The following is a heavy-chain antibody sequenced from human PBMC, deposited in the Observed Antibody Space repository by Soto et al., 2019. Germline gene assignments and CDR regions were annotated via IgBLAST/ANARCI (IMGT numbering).Heavy chain of an antibody. J-gene: IGHJ4*02. CDR1: GGSFSGYY. Sequence: SETPSLTCAVYGGSFSGYYWSWIRQPPGKELEWIGEINYSGSTNYNPSLKSRVTISVDTSKNQFSLKLSSVTAADTAVYYCTRRKDDWGQGTLVTAPQ. CDR2: INYSGST. V-gene: IGHV4-34*01. CDR3: TRRKDD.